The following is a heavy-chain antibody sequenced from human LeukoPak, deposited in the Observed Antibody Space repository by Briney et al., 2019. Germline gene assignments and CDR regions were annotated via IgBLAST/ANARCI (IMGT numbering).Heavy chain of an antibody. CDR2: IYYSGST. Sequence: PSETLSLTCTVSGGSISSSSYYWGWIRQPPGKGLEWIGSIYYSGSTYYNPSLKSRVTISVDTSKNQFSLKLSSVTAADTAVYYCARHVGYILYYYMDVWGKGTTVTVSS. D-gene: IGHD6-13*01. CDR3: ARHVGYILYYYMDV. CDR1: GGSISSSSYY. J-gene: IGHJ6*03. V-gene: IGHV4-39*01.